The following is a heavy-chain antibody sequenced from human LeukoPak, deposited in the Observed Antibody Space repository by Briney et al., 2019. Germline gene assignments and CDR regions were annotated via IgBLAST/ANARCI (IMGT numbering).Heavy chain of an antibody. D-gene: IGHD3-10*01. V-gene: IGHV3-33*01. CDR3: ARVHWGNYYLNAFDI. J-gene: IGHJ3*02. CDR2: TWYDGSNK. CDR1: GFTFSSYG. Sequence: GGSLRLSCAASGFTFSSYGMHWVRQAPGKGLEWVAVTWYDGSNKYYADSVKGRFTISRDNPKNTLYLQMNSLRVEDTAVYYCARVHWGNYYLNAFDIWGQGTMVAVSS.